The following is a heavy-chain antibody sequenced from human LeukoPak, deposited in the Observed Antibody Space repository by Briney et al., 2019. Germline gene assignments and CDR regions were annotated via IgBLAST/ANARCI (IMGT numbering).Heavy chain of an antibody. CDR3: ARLAIDGYNRDYYLDY. CDR2: IYYSGST. J-gene: IGHJ4*02. V-gene: IGHV4-59*08. D-gene: IGHD5-24*01. CDR1: GGSISSYY. Sequence: PSETLSLTCTVSGGSISSYYWSWIRQPPGKGLEWIGYIYYSGSTNYNPSLKSRVTISVDTSKNQFSLKLSSVTAADTAVYYCARLAIDGYNRDYYLDYWGQGTLVTVSS.